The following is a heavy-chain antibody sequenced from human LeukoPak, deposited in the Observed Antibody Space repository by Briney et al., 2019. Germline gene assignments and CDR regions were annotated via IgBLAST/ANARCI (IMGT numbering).Heavy chain of an antibody. D-gene: IGHD3-10*01. CDR2: IKDDGSAK. CDR3: ARRGSLDI. J-gene: IGHJ4*02. CDR1: EFSFSNFW. Sequence: GGSLRLSCVVSEFSFSNFWMSWVRQVPGKGLECVANIKDDGSAKYYVDSVRGRFTVSRDNARNSLYLQMSNLRVEDTAVYYCARRGSLDIWGQGTLVTVSS. V-gene: IGHV3-7*01.